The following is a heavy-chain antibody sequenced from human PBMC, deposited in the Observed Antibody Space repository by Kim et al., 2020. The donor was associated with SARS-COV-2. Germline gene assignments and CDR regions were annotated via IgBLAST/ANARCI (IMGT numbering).Heavy chain of an antibody. CDR1: GYTFTSYD. V-gene: IGHV1-8*01. CDR3: ARGRGSKRWLSTVRLDH. D-gene: IGHD6-19*01. Sequence: ASVKVSCKASGYTFTSYDINWVRQATGQGLEWMGWMNPNSGNTGYAQKFQGRVTMTRNTSISTAYMELSSLRSEDTAVYYCARGRGSKRWLSTVRLDHWGEGTLVTVSS. J-gene: IGHJ5*02. CDR2: MNPNSGNT.